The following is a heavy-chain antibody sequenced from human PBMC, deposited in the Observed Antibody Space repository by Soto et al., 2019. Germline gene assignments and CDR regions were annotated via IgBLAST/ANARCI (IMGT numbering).Heavy chain of an antibody. D-gene: IGHD3-3*01. Sequence: EVQLLESGGGLVQPGGSLRLSCAASGFTFSSYAMSWVRQAPGKGLEWVSAISGSGGSTYYADSVKGRFTTSRDNSKNALYLQMNSLRAEDTAVYYCASIPLTILGVVALPPYYYMDVWGKGTTVTVSS. CDR1: GFTFSSYA. V-gene: IGHV3-23*01. CDR3: ASIPLTILGVVALPPYYYMDV. CDR2: ISGSGGST. J-gene: IGHJ6*03.